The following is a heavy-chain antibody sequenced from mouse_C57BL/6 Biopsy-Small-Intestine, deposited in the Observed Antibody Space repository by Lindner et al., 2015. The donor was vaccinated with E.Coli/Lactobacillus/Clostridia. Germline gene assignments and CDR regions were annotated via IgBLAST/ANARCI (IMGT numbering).Heavy chain of an antibody. CDR3: ARTTTVVPDY. V-gene: IGHV5-17*01. J-gene: IGHJ2*01. CDR2: ISSGSSTI. Sequence: VQLQESGGGLVKPGGSLKLSCAASGSTFSDYGMRWVRQAPEKGLEWVAYISSGSSTIYYADTVKGRFTISRDNAKNTLFLQMTSLRSEDTAMYYCARTTTVVPDYWGQGTTLTVSS. D-gene: IGHD1-1*01. CDR1: GSTFSDYG.